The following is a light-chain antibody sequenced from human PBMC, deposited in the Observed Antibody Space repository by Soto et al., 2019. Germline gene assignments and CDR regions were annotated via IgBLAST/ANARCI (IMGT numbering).Light chain of an antibody. Sequence: EIVLTQSPGTLSLSPGERATLSCRASQSVSSTYLAWYQHKPGQAPRLVVYGASSRATGIPERFSGIGSGTEFTLTISRLEPEDFAVYYCQQYNAFWTFGQGTKVDIK. CDR3: QQYNAFWT. V-gene: IGKV3-20*01. CDR2: GAS. J-gene: IGKJ1*01. CDR1: QSVSSTY.